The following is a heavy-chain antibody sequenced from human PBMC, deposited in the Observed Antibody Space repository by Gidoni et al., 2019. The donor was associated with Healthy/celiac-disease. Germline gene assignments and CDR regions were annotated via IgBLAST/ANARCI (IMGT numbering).Heavy chain of an antibody. J-gene: IGHJ4*02. D-gene: IGHD2-21*02. CDR2: TYDSTKWYD. CDR1: GDTVPSNSAA. CDR3: ARSVDPAYCGGDCYSDFDY. Sequence: QVQLQQSGPGLAKPSQTLPLTGATSGDTVPSNSAAGLWIRQSPSKGLEWLGRTYDSTKWYDDYAVSVKSRITINPDTSKTQFSLQLNSVTPEDTAVYYYARSVDPAYCGGDCYSDFDYWGQGTLVTVSS. V-gene: IGHV6-1*01.